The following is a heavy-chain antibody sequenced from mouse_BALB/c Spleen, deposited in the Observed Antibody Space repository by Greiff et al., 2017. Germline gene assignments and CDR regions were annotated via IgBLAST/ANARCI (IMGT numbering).Heavy chain of an antibody. D-gene: IGHD2-10*01. Sequence: VQLQQPGAELVRPGASVKLSCKASGYTFTSYWINWVKQTPGQGLEWIGNIYPSASYTKYNQKFKDKATLNVDKSSCTAYMQLSSPTSEDSAVYYCTRSYYGNYYYAMDYWGQGTSVTVAS. CDR2: IYPSASYT. CDR3: TRSYYGNYYYAMDY. J-gene: IGHJ4*01. CDR1: GYTFTSYW. V-gene: IGHV1-69*02.